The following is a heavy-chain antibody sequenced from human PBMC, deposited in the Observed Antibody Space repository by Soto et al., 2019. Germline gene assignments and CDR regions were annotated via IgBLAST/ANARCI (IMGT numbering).Heavy chain of an antibody. D-gene: IGHD5-18*01. J-gene: IGHJ4*02. V-gene: IGHV4-59*08. CDR2: IYYSGST. Sequence: SETLSLTCTVSGGSISSYYLSWIRQPPGKGLEWIGYIYYSGSTNYNPSLKSRVTISVDTSKNQFSLKLSSVTAADTAVYYCARADTAMDPFDYWGQGTLVTVSS. CDR3: ARADTAMDPFDY. CDR1: GGSISSYY.